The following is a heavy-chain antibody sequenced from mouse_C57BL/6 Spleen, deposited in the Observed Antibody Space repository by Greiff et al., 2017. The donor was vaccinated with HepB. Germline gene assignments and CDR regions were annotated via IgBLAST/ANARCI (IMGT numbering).Heavy chain of an antibody. CDR3: ARNSLRSYYYAMDY. V-gene: IGHV5-17*01. CDR1: GFTFSDYG. D-gene: IGHD1-1*01. Sequence: DVMLVESGGGLVKPGGSLKLSCAASGFTFSDYGMHWVRQAPEKGLEWVAYISSGSSTIYYADTVKGRFTISRDNAKNTLFLQMTSLRSEDTAMYYCARNSLRSYYYAMDYWGQGTSVTVSS. J-gene: IGHJ4*01. CDR2: ISSGSSTI.